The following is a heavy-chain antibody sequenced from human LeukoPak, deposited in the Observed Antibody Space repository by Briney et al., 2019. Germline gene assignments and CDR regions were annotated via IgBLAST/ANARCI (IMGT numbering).Heavy chain of an antibody. V-gene: IGHV1-46*01. CDR2: INPSGGST. Sequence: ASVKVSCKASGYTFTSYYMHWVRQAPGQGLEWMGIINPSGGSTSYAQKFQGRVTMTRDMSTSTVYMELSSLRSEDTAVYYCARRGFSGYSYGNIYYYYMDVWGKGTTVTVSS. CDR3: ARRGFSGYSYGNIYYYYMDV. J-gene: IGHJ6*03. CDR1: GYTFTSYY. D-gene: IGHD5-18*01.